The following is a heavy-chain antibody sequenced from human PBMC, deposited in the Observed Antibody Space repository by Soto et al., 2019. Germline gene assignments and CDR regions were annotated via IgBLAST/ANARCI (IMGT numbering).Heavy chain of an antibody. J-gene: IGHJ4*02. CDR1: GFTFSGSA. CDR2: IRSKANSYAT. D-gene: IGHD4-17*01. CDR3: TSATVADFDY. V-gene: IGHV3-73*01. Sequence: GGSLRLSCAASGFTFSGSAMHWVRQASGKGLEWVGRIRSKANSYATAYAASVKGRFTISRDDSKNTAYLQMNSLKTEDTAVYYCTSATVADFDYWGQGTLVTVSS.